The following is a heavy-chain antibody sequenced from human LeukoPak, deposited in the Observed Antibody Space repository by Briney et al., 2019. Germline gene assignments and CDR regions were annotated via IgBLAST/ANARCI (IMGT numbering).Heavy chain of an antibody. Sequence: PGGSLRLSCAASGFTFSSYAMHWVRQAPGKGLEWVAVISYDGSNKYYADSVKGRFTISRDNSKNTLYLQMNSLRAEDTAVYYCARVSCSGGSCYVVDYWGQGTLVTVSS. D-gene: IGHD2-15*01. CDR3: ARVSCSGGSCYVVDY. CDR2: ISYDGSNK. CDR1: GFTFSSYA. J-gene: IGHJ4*02. V-gene: IGHV3-30-3*01.